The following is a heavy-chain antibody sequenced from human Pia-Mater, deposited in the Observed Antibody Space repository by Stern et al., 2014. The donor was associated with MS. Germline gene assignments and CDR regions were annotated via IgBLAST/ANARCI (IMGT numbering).Heavy chain of an antibody. D-gene: IGHD5-12*01. J-gene: IGHJ4*02. CDR1: GYTFTSYF. CDR3: ASGRGYSGYDI. V-gene: IGHV1-46*01. Sequence: VQLLESGAEVKKPGASVKVSCKASGYTFTSYFIHWVRQAPGQGFEWLGIIDPSDGSTTYAQKFQGRVTMTRDTSASTVHMALSGLRFEDTAMYYCASGRGYSGYDIWGQGTLVTVSS. CDR2: IDPSDGST.